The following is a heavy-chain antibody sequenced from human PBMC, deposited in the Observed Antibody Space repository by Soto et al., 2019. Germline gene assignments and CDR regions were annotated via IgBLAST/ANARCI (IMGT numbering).Heavy chain of an antibody. CDR2: TYYRSKWYN. Sequence: SQTLSLTCAISGDSVSSNSAAWNWIRQSPSRGLEWLGRTYYRSKWYNDYAVSVKSRITINPDTSKNQFSLQLNSVTPEDTAVYYCEREGRFRELLSFDYYGMDVWGQGTTVTVSS. CDR3: EREGRFRELLSFDYYGMDV. CDR1: GDSVSSNSAA. J-gene: IGHJ6*02. D-gene: IGHD3-10*01. V-gene: IGHV6-1*01.